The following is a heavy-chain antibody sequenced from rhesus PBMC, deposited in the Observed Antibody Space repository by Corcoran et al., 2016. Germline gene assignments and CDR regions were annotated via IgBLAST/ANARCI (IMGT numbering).Heavy chain of an antibody. J-gene: IGHJ4*01. D-gene: IGHD2-2*01. CDR1: GFTFSDYY. CDR2: IRNKANGGTT. V-gene: IGHV3-116*02. CDR3: ARGYCTSTTCYSGPRDY. Sequence: EVRLVESGGGLVQPGGSLRLSCAASGFTFSDYYLPWVRQAPVKGTEWVGFIRNKANGGTTEYAASVKGRFTISRDDSKSIASLQMNSLKTEDTAVYYCARGYCTSTTCYSGPRDYWGQGVLVTVSS.